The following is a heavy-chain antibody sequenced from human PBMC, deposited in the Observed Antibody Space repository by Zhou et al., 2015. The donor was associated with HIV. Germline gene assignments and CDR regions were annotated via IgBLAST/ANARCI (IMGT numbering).Heavy chain of an antibody. Sequence: EVQLLESGGGLVQPGGSLRLSCAASGFTFSSYAMSWVRQAPGKGLEWVSAISGSAASTYYADSLKGRFTISRDNSKSTLYLQMNSLRAEDTAVYYCARFGGVASYWGTYSYFGLDFWGPGTTV. CDR3: ARFGGVASYWGTYSYFGLDF. D-gene: IGHD3-10*01. CDR2: ISGSAAST. J-gene: IGHJ6*02. V-gene: IGHV3-23*01. CDR1: GFTFSSYA.